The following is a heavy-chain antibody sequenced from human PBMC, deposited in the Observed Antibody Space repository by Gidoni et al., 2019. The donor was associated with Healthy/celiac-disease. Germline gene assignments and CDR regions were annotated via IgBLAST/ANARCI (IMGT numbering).Heavy chain of an antibody. V-gene: IGHV1-58*01. CDR1: GFTFPSSA. Sequence: QMQLVQSGPEVKKPGTSVKVSCKASGFTFPSSAVQWVRQARGQRLEWIGWIVVGSGNTNYAQKFQERVTITRDMSTSTAYMELSSLRSEDTAVYYCAAVPMIVVVIDDAFDIWGQGTMVTVSS. D-gene: IGHD3-22*01. CDR3: AAVPMIVVVIDDAFDI. J-gene: IGHJ3*02. CDR2: IVVGSGNT.